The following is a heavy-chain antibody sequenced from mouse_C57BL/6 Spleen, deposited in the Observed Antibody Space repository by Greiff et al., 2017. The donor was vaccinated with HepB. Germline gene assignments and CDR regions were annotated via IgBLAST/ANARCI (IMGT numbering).Heavy chain of an antibody. D-gene: IGHD2-3*01. CDR3: TRVGWLPWDY. Sequence: QVQLQQSGAELVRPGASVTLSCKASGYTFTDYEMHWVKQTPVHGLEWIGAIDPETGGTAYNQKFKGKAILTADKSSSTAYMELRSLTSEDSAVYYCTRVGWLPWDYWGQGTLVTVSA. CDR1: GYTFTDYE. V-gene: IGHV1-15*01. CDR2: IDPETGGT. J-gene: IGHJ3*01.